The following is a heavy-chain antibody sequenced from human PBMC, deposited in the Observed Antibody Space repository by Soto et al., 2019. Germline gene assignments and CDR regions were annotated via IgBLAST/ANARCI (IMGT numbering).Heavy chain of an antibody. J-gene: IGHJ4*02. CDR2: MNPNSGNT. CDR3: AREGIAVAGSFDY. V-gene: IGHV1-8*01. Sequence: ASVKVSCKASGYTFTSYDINWVRQATGQGLEWMGWMNPNSGNTGYAQKFQGRVTMTRNTSISTAYTELSSLRSEDTAVYYCAREGIAVAGSFDYWGQGTLVTVSS. D-gene: IGHD6-19*01. CDR1: GYTFTSYD.